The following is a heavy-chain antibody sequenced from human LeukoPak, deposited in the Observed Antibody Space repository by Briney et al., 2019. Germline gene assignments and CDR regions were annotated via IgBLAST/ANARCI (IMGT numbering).Heavy chain of an antibody. CDR1: GFTFSSYS. CDR3: ARDHHMDV. J-gene: IGHJ6*03. CDR2: ISSNSSYI. Sequence: PGGSLRLSCAASGFTFSSYSMNWVRQAPGKGLEWVSSISSNSSYIYYADSVKGRFTISRDNAKNSLYLQMNSLRAEDTAVYYCARDHHMDVWGKGTTVTVSS. V-gene: IGHV3-21*01.